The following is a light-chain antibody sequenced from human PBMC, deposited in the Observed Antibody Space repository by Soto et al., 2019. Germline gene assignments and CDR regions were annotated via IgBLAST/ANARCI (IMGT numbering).Light chain of an antibody. J-gene: IGKJ1*01. CDR2: AAS. CDR3: LQDYRYPPWT. CDR1: QDIRND. Sequence: AIQMTQSPSSLSASVGDRVTITGRASQDIRNDLGWYQQKPGKAPKLLIYAASSLQTGVPSRFSGSGSGTDFTLTISSLQHEDFATYYCLQDYRYPPWTFGQGTKVEIK. V-gene: IGKV1-6*01.